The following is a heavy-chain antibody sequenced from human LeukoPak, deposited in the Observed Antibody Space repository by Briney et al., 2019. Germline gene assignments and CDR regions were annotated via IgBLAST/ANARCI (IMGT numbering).Heavy chain of an antibody. CDR1: GFTFSSYA. J-gene: IGHJ6*03. V-gene: IGHV3-23*01. CDR3: AKGLRSSYYGSAAYYYYYYMDV. CDR2: ISGSGGST. D-gene: IGHD3-10*01. Sequence: GGSLRLSCAASGFTFSSYAMSWVRQAPGKGLEWVSAISGSGGSTYYADSVKGRFTISRDNSKNTLYLQMNSLRAEDTAVYYCAKGLRSSYYGSAAYYYYYYMDVWGKGTTVTISS.